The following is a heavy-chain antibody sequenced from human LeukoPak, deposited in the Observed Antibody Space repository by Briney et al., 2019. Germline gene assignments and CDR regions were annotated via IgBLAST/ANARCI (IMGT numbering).Heavy chain of an antibody. J-gene: IGHJ4*02. CDR3: ARIAHDYGDSDFDY. D-gene: IGHD4-17*01. CDR2: ISAYNGNT. V-gene: IGHV1-18*01. Sequence: ASVKVSCKASGYTFTSYGISWVRQAPGQGLEWMGRISAYNGNTNYAQKLQGRVTMTTDTSTSTAYMELRSLRSDDTAVYYCARIAHDYGDSDFDYWGQGTLVTVSS. CDR1: GYTFTSYG.